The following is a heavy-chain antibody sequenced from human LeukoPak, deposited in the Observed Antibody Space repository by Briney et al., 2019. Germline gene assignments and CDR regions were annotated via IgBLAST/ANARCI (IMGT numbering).Heavy chain of an antibody. CDR3: ARAGSPTYCSGGSCYSRGYNWFDP. J-gene: IGHJ5*02. Sequence: ASVKVSCKASGYTFTGYYMHWVRQAPGQGLEWMGRINPNSGGTNYAQKFQGRVTMTRDTSISTAYMELSRLRSDDTAVYYCARAGSPTYCSGGSCYSRGYNWFDPWGQGTLVTVSS. D-gene: IGHD2-15*01. CDR1: GYTFTGYY. CDR2: INPNSGGT. V-gene: IGHV1-2*06.